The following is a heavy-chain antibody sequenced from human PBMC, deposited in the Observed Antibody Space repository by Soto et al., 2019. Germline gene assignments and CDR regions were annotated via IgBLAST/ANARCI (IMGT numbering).Heavy chain of an antibody. D-gene: IGHD6-6*01. CDR2: INPSRGTT. J-gene: IGHJ5*02. V-gene: IGHV1-46*03. CDR3: ARSYISSSYWFDP. Sequence: ASVKVSCKASGYTFITYFMHWVRQAPGQGLEWMGVINPSRGTTSYAQKFQDRVTMTRDTSASTVYMELSSLRSDDTAMYYCARSYISSSYWFDPLGQGNLVTVSS. CDR1: GYTFITYF.